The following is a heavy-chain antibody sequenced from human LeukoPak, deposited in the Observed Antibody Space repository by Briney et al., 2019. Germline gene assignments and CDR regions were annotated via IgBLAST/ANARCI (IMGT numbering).Heavy chain of an antibody. V-gene: IGHV4-61*05. CDR2: IYYSGST. D-gene: IGHD2-2*02. CDR1: GGSISSSSYY. Sequence: SETLSLTCTVSGGSISSSSYYWGWIRQPPGKGLEWIGYIYYSGSTNYNPSLKSRVTILVDTSKNQFSLKLSSVTAADTAVYYCARGAHQLLYQYYYYYYMDVWGKGTTVTISS. J-gene: IGHJ6*03. CDR3: ARGAHQLLYQYYYYYYMDV.